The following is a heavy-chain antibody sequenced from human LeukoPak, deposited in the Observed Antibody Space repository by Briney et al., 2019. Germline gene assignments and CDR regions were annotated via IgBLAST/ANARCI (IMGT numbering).Heavy chain of an antibody. Sequence: GGSLRLSCAASGFTFSSYEMNWVRQAPGKGLEWVSYISSSGSTIYYADSVKGRFTVSRDNAKNSLYLQMNSLRAEDTAVYYCARDLDYGDYEPLYYFDYWGQGTLVTVSS. CDR3: ARDLDYGDYEPLYYFDY. D-gene: IGHD4-17*01. V-gene: IGHV3-48*03. CDR2: ISSSGSTI. CDR1: GFTFSSYE. J-gene: IGHJ4*02.